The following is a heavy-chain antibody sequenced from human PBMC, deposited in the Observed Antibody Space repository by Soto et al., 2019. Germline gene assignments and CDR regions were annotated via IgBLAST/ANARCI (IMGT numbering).Heavy chain of an antibody. CDR1: GYTFTSYD. Sequence: ASVKVSCKASGYTFTSYDINWVRQATGQGLEWMGWMNPNSGNTGYAQKFQGRVTMTRNTSISTAYMELSSLRSEDTAVYYCARRKIRRQDFDYWGQGTLVTVSS. V-gene: IGHV1-8*01. CDR3: ARRKIRRQDFDY. J-gene: IGHJ4*02. CDR2: MNPNSGNT.